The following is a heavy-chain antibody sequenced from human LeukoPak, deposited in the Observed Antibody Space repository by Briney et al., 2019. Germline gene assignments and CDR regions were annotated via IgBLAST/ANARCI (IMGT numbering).Heavy chain of an antibody. CDR1: GGSFSGYY. Sequence: SSETLSLTCAVYGGSFSGYYWSWIRQPPGEGLEWIGEINHSGSTNYNPSLKSRVTILVDTSKNQFSLKLSSVTAADTAVYYCARGHSPVTTKVSYFQHWGQGTLVTVSS. J-gene: IGHJ1*01. CDR2: INHSGST. V-gene: IGHV4-34*01. D-gene: IGHD4-17*01. CDR3: ARGHSPVTTKVSYFQH.